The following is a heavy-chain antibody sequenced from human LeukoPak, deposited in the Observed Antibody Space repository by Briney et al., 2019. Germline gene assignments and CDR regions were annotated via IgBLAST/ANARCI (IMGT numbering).Heavy chain of an antibody. CDR2: TYYRSEWYN. CDR3: ARDWRIVGARYYYYGMDV. Sequence: SQTLSLTCAISGDSVSSNSAAWNWIRQSPSRGLEWLGRTYYRSEWYNDYAVSVKSRITINPDTSKNQFSLQLNSVTPEDTAVYYCARDWRIVGARYYYYGMDVWGQGTTVTVSS. CDR1: GDSVSSNSAA. D-gene: IGHD1-26*01. V-gene: IGHV6-1*01. J-gene: IGHJ6*02.